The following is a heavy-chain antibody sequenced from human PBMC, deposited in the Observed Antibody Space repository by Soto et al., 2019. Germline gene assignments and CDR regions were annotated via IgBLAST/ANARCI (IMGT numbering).Heavy chain of an antibody. Sequence: LRLSCAASGFTFSSYAMHWVRQAPGKGLEWVAVISYDGSNKYYADSVKGRFTISRDNSKNTLYLQMNSLRAEDTAVYYCARVNGDDLGSRTYYYYGMDVWGQGTTVTVSS. J-gene: IGHJ6*02. CDR1: GFTFSSYA. V-gene: IGHV3-30-3*01. CDR3: ARVNGDDLGSRTYYYYGMDV. CDR2: ISYDGSNK. D-gene: IGHD4-17*01.